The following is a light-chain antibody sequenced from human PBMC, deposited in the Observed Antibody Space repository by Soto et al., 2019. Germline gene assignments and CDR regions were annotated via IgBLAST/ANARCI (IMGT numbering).Light chain of an antibody. CDR2: GAS. V-gene: IGKV3-15*01. Sequence: EIILTQSRATLYLSRGEIATLSFRSSQSVSSYLAWYQEKPGQAPRLLIYGASTRATGIPARFSGSGSGTEFTLTISSLQSEDFAVYYCQQYNNRPPLTFGGGTKVDIK. J-gene: IGKJ4*01. CDR3: QQYNNRPPLT. CDR1: QSVSSY.